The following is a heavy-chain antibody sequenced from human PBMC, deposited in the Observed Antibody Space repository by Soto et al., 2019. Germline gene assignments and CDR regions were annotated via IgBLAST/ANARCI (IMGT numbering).Heavy chain of an antibody. J-gene: IGHJ6*03. Sequence: EVQLVESGGGLVQPGGSLRLSCAASGFTVSSNYMSWVRQAPGKGLEWVSVIYSGGSTYYADSVKGRFTISRDNSKNTLYLQMNSLRAEDTAVYYCARASIEPAYDYYYMDVWGKGTTVTVSS. CDR1: GFTVSSNY. D-gene: IGHD2-21*01. CDR2: IYSGGST. V-gene: IGHV3-66*01. CDR3: ARASIEPAYDYYYMDV.